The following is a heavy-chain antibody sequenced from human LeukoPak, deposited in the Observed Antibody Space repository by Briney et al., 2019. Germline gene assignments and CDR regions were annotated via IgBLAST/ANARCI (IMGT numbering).Heavy chain of an antibody. CDR1: GFTFSSYS. CDR3: ARDRATMVVAMDY. CDR2: ISSSSSYI. J-gene: IGHJ4*02. V-gene: IGHV3-21*01. D-gene: IGHD4/OR15-4a*01. Sequence: GGSLRLSCAASGFTFSSYSMNWVRQAPGKGLEWVSSISSSSSYIYYADSVKGRFTISRDNAKNSLYLQMNSLRAKDTAVYYCARDRATMVVAMDYWGQGTLVTVSS.